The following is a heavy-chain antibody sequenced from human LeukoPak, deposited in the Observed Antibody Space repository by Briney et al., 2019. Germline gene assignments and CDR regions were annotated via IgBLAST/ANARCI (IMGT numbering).Heavy chain of an antibody. Sequence: SGGSLRLSCAASGFTFSSYAMSWVRQAPGKGLEWVSAISGSGGSTYYADSVNGRFTISRDNSKNTLYLQMNSLRAEDTAVYYCASHYYSSGWYRFWSFDYWGQGTLVTVSS. D-gene: IGHD6-19*01. CDR3: ASHYYSSGWYRFWSFDY. CDR1: GFTFSSYA. J-gene: IGHJ4*02. V-gene: IGHV3-23*01. CDR2: ISGSGGST.